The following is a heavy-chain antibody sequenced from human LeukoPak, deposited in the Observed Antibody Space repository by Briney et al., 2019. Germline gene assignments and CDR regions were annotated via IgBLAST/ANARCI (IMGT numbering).Heavy chain of an antibody. CDR1: GFTFSSYE. V-gene: IGHV3-48*03. D-gene: IGHD2-2*01. J-gene: IGHJ4*02. CDR2: ISSSGTSI. Sequence: PGGSLRLSCAASGFTFSSYEMNWVRQAPGKGLEWVSYISSSGTSIYYADSVKGRFTISRDNAKNSLYLQMNSLRADDTAVYYCARRYCSSTSCLIDYWGQGTLVTVSS. CDR3: ARRYCSSTSCLIDY.